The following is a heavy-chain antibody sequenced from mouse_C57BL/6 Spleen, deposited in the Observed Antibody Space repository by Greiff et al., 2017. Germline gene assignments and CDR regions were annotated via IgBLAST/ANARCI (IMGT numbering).Heavy chain of an antibody. J-gene: IGHJ3*01. CDR3: ARDHDYDWFAY. CDR1: GFTFSSYA. D-gene: IGHD2-4*01. V-gene: IGHV5-4*01. Sequence: DVMLVESGGGLVKPGGSLKLSCAASGFTFSSYALSWVRQTPEKRLEWVATISDGGSYTYYPDNVKGRFTISRDNAKNNLYLQMSHLKSEDTAMYYCARDHDYDWFAYWGQGTLVTVSA. CDR2: ISDGGSYT.